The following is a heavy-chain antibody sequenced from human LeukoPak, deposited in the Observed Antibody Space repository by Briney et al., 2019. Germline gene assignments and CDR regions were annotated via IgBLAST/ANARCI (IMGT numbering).Heavy chain of an antibody. CDR2: IYYSGST. Sequence: PSETLSLTCTVSGGSISSSSYYWGWIRQPPGKGLEWIGSIYYSGSTYYNPSLKSRVTISVDTSKNQFSLKLSSVTAADTAAYYCARRIAAAGNKRGSFDYWGQGTLVTVSS. CDR3: ARRIAAAGNKRGSFDY. D-gene: IGHD6-13*01. CDR1: GGSISSSSYY. J-gene: IGHJ4*02. V-gene: IGHV4-39*01.